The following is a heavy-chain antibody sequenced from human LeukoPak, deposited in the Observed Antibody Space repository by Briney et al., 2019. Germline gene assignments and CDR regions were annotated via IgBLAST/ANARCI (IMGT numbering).Heavy chain of an antibody. CDR1: GGSISSGDYY. CDR3: ARDPLTAGEPNDAFDI. Sequence: PSETLSLTCTVSGGSISSGDYYWSWIRQPPGKGLEWIGYIYYSGSTYYNPSLKSRATISVDTSKNQFSLKLSSVTAADTAVYYCARDPLTAGEPNDAFDIWGQGTMVTVSS. D-gene: IGHD6-25*01. CDR2: IYYSGST. J-gene: IGHJ3*02. V-gene: IGHV4-30-4*02.